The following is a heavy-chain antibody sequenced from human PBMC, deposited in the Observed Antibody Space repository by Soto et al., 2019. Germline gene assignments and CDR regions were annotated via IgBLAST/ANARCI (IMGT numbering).Heavy chain of an antibody. CDR1: GGSISSGGYY. V-gene: IGHV4-31*03. Sequence: QVQLQESGPGLVKPSQTLSLTCTVSGGSISSGGYYWSWIRQHPGKGLEWIGYIDYSGSTYYNPSLKSRVTISVDTSKNQFSLKLSSVSAADTAVYYCAKVRGSVDFRGVIAYYFDYWGQGTLVTVSS. CDR2: IDYSGST. CDR3: AKVRGSVDFRGVIAYYFDY. D-gene: IGHD3-16*02. J-gene: IGHJ4*02.